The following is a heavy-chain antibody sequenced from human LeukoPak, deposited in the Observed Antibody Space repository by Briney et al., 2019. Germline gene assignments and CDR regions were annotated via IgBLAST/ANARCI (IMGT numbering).Heavy chain of an antibody. CDR1: GFTFSSYA. CDR2: ISGSGGST. Sequence: PGGSLRLSCTASGFTFSSYAMSWVRQAPGKGLEWVSGISGSGGSTYYADSVKGRFTISRDNSENTLYLQMYSLRAEDTAVYYCAKPLAPGYSSGWASFDYWGQGTLVTVSS. D-gene: IGHD6-19*01. J-gene: IGHJ4*02. CDR3: AKPLAPGYSSGWASFDY. V-gene: IGHV3-23*01.